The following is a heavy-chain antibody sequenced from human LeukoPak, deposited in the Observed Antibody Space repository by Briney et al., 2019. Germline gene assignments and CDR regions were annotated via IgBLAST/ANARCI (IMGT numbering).Heavy chain of an antibody. J-gene: IGHJ3*02. CDR2: IYTSGST. Sequence: SETLSLTCTVSGGSISGYYWSWIRQPAGKGLEWIGRIYTSGSTNYNLSLKSRVTMSVDTSKNQFSLKLSSVTAADTAVYYCARAPYYDFWSGYLDAFDIWGQGTMVTVSS. D-gene: IGHD3-3*01. CDR3: ARAPYYDFWSGYLDAFDI. V-gene: IGHV4-4*07. CDR1: GGSISGYY.